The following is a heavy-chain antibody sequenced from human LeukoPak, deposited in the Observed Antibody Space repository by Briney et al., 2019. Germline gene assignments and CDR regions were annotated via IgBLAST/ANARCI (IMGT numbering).Heavy chain of an antibody. CDR1: GYSFTSYW. J-gene: IGHJ4*02. CDR3: ARRRYYYDSSGYPCNGFDY. Sequence: GESLKFSCKGSGYSFTSYWIGWVRQTPGKGLEWMGIIYPGDPDTRYSPSFQGQVTISADKSISTAYLQWSSLKASDTAMYYCARRRYYYDSSGYPCNGFDYWGQGTLVTVSS. D-gene: IGHD3-22*01. CDR2: IYPGDPDT. V-gene: IGHV5-51*01.